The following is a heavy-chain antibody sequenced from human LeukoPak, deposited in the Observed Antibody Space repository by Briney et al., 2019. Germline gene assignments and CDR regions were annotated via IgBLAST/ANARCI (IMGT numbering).Heavy chain of an antibody. V-gene: IGHV4-30-4*01. CDR1: GGSVSSANCY. CDR2: IYYSGST. J-gene: IGHJ4*02. CDR3: AAILVVPAAIDY. D-gene: IGHD2-2*02. Sequence: SETLSLTCTVSGGSVSSANCYWSWIRQPPRKGLEWIGYIYYSGSTNYNPSLKSRVSISADTSKNQFTLKLNSVTAADTAVYYCAAILVVPAAIDYWGQGTLVTVSS.